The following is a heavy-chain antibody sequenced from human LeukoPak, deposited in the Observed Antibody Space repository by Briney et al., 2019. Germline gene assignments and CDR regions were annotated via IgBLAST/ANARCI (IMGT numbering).Heavy chain of an antibody. CDR3: AKGEDQLLWGSYYYGMDV. D-gene: IGHD2-2*01. CDR2: ISYDGSNK. CDR1: GFTFSSYG. V-gene: IGHV3-30*18. Sequence: GGSLRLSCAASGFTFSSYGMHWVRQAPGKGLEWVAVISYDGSNKYYADSVKGRFTISRDNSKNTLYLQMNSLRAEDTAVYYCAKGEDQLLWGSYYYGMDVWGKGTTVTVSS. J-gene: IGHJ6*04.